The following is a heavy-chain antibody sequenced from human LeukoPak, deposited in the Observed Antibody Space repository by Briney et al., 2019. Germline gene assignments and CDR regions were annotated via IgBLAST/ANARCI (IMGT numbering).Heavy chain of an antibody. J-gene: IGHJ3*02. CDR3: ARDIFYGDYPSDAFDI. D-gene: IGHD4-17*01. V-gene: IGHV1-18*01. CDR2: ISAYNGNT. CDR1: GYTFTSYG. Sequence: ASVKVSCKASGYTFTSYGISWVRQAPGQRLEWMGWISAYNGNTNYAQKFQGRVTMTTDTSTSTAYMELRSLRSDDTAVYYCARDIFYGDYPSDAFDIWGQGTMVTVSS.